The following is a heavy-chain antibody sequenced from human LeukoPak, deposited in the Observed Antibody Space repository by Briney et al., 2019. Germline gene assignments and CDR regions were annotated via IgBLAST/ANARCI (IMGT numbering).Heavy chain of an antibody. D-gene: IGHD6-25*01. J-gene: IGHJ4*02. CDR1: GFTFSSYW. CDR2: INTDGSST. V-gene: IGHV3-74*01. CDR3: ARERPGSASAFDF. Sequence: GGSLRLSCAASGFTFSSYWMHWVRQAPGKGLVWVSRINTDGSSTSYADSVKGRFTISRDNAKNTLYLQMSSLRAEDTAIYYCARERPGSASAFDFWGQGTLVTVSS.